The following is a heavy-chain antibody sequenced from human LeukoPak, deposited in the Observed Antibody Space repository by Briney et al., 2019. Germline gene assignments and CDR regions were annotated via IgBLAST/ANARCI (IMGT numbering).Heavy chain of an antibody. CDR1: GGSFSGYY. Sequence: SETLSLTCAVYGGSFSGYYWSWIRQPPGKGLEWIGEINHSGSTNYNPSLKSRVTISVDTSKNQFSLKLSSVTAADTAVYYCARGGGAGGGATWYYYYGMDVWGQGTTVTVSS. CDR3: ARGGGAGGGATWYYYYGMDV. D-gene: IGHD1-26*01. J-gene: IGHJ6*02. V-gene: IGHV4-34*01. CDR2: INHSGST.